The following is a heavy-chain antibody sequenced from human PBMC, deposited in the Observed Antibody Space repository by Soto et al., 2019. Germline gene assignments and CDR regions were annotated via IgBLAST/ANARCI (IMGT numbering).Heavy chain of an antibody. J-gene: IGHJ6*02. CDR1: GGTFSSYA. V-gene: IGHV1-69*01. CDR3: ARGRDDILTGLPVYYYYGMDV. Sequence: QVQLVQSGAEVKKPGSSVKVSCMASGGTFSSYAISWVRQAPGQGLEWMGGIIPIFGTANYAQKFQGRVTITADESTSTAYMELSSLRSEDTAVYYCARGRDDILTGLPVYYYYGMDVWGQGTTVTVSS. CDR2: IIPIFGTA. D-gene: IGHD3-9*01.